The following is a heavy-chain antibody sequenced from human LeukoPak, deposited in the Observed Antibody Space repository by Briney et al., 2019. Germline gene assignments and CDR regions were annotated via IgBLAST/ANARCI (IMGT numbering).Heavy chain of an antibody. CDR3: ARKTSRVTSDFDY. V-gene: IGHV3-23*01. CDR1: GFTFSSYA. CDR2: ISGSGGST. Sequence: GGSLRLSCAVSGFTFSSYAMSWVRQAPGKGLEWVSGISGSGGSTYYADSVKGRFTISRDNSKNTLYLQMNSLRAEDTAVYYCARKTSRVTSDFDYWGQGTLVTVSS. J-gene: IGHJ4*02. D-gene: IGHD3-10*01.